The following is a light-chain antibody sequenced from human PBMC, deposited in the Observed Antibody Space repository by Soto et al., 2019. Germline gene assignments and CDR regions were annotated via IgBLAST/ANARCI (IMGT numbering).Light chain of an antibody. Sequence: EIVLTQSPGTLSLSPGERATLSCRASQSVSSNFLAWYQQKPGQAPRLLIYGASSRATGIPDRFSGSGSGTDFTLTMSRLEPEDFAVYYCQQYGSSPPWTFGKGTKVEIK. J-gene: IGKJ1*01. CDR1: QSVSSNF. CDR2: GAS. CDR3: QQYGSSPPWT. V-gene: IGKV3-20*01.